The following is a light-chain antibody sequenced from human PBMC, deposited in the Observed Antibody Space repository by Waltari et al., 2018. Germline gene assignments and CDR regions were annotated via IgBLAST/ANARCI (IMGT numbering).Light chain of an antibody. CDR1: QAIRGY. CDR3: QQLDSYPFT. CDR2: ATS. Sequence: IQLIQSPSPLSASAGDRVPITCLASQAIRGYLVWYQQKPGKAPKVLIYATSTLQSGVPSMFSGSVSGTDFTLTISSLQPEDFATYYCQQLDSYPFTFSPGTKVDI. J-gene: IGKJ3*01. V-gene: IGKV1-9*01.